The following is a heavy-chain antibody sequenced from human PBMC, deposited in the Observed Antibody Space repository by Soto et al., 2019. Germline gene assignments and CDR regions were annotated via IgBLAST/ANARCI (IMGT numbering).Heavy chain of an antibody. CDR2: IYYSGST. Sequence: SETLSLTCAVYGGSFSGYYWGWIRQPPGKGLEWIGSIYYSGSTYYNPSLKSRVTISVDTSKNQFSLKLGSVTAADTAVYYCARTSSSWYFPYYYYMDVWGKGTTVTVSS. CDR1: GGSFSGYY. J-gene: IGHJ6*03. CDR3: ARTSSSWYFPYYYYMDV. D-gene: IGHD6-13*01. V-gene: IGHV4-39*01.